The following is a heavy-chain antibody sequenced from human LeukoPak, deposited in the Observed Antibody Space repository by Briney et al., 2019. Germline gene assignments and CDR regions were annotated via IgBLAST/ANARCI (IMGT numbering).Heavy chain of an antibody. CDR3: ARAGGGYSSGWGAFDI. CDR2: INPNSGGT. Sequence: ASVKVSCKASGYTFTDYYMHWVRQAPGQGLEWMGWINPNSGGTNYAQKFQGRVTMTTDTSISTAYMELNRLRSDDTAVYYCARAGGGYSSGWGAFDIWGQGTMVTVS. J-gene: IGHJ3*02. D-gene: IGHD5-18*01. V-gene: IGHV1-2*02. CDR1: GYTFTDYY.